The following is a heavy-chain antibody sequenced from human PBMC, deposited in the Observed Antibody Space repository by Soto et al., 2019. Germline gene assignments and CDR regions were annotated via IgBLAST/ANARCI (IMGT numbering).Heavy chain of an antibody. V-gene: IGHV4-30-4*08. CDR3: ARGRYCLTGRCFPNWFDS. Sequence: SETLSLTCTVSGGSIDSGDYYWSWIRQPPGKGLEWIGYVYYSATTYYNPSFESRVAISVDTSKSQSSLNVTSVTAADTAVYFCARGRYCLTGRCFPNWFDSWGQGALVTVSS. CDR2: VYYSATT. CDR1: GGSIDSGDYY. D-gene: IGHD7-27*01. J-gene: IGHJ5*01.